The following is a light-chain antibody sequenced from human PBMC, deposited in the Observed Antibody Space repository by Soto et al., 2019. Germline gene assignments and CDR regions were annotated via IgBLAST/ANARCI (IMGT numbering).Light chain of an antibody. Sequence: VMTQAPATLSVSPGEGATLSCMAIQTVNNNVAWYELKYGQVPRLLIYGASTRPTDIPARFSGSGSGTEFTLTISSLQSEDFEEYHCQQYNNWPQTFGQGTKVDIK. V-gene: IGKV3-15*01. CDR3: QQYNNWPQT. J-gene: IGKJ1*01. CDR2: GAS. CDR1: QTVNNN.